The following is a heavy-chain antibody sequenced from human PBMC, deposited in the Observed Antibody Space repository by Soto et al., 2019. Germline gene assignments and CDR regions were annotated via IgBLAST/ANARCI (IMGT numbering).Heavy chain of an antibody. D-gene: IGHD3-3*01. CDR2: ISGSGGST. CDR1: GFTFSSYA. V-gene: IGHV3-23*01. J-gene: IGHJ4*02. CDR3: AKDDDTIFGVVIIPYFDY. Sequence: GGSLRLSCAASGFTFSSYAMSWVRQAPGKGLEWVSAISGSGGSTYYADSVKGRFTISRDNSKNTLYLQMNSLRAEDTAVYYCAKDDDTIFGVVIIPYFDYWGQGTLVTVSS.